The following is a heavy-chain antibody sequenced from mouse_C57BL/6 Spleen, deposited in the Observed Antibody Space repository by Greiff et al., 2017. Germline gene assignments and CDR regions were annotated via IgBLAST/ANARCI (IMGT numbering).Heavy chain of an antibody. CDR1: GFTFSDYY. J-gene: IGHJ4*01. D-gene: IGHD1-1*02. Sequence: EVMLVESEGGLVQPGSSMKLSCTASGFTFSDYYMAWVRQVTEKGLEWVANINYDGSSTYYLDSLKSRFLIARDNAKNILYLQMSSLKSEDTATYYCARVTKVVDKEYAMDYWGQGTSVTVSS. CDR2: INYDGSST. V-gene: IGHV5-16*01. CDR3: ARVTKVVDKEYAMDY.